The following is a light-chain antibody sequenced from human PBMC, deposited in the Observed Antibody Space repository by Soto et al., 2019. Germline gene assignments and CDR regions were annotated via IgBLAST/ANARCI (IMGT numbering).Light chain of an antibody. Sequence: SYELTQPPSVSVSSGQTASITCSGDKLGDKYACWYQQKPGQSPVLVIYQDNKRPSGIPERFSGSNSGNTATLTISGTQAMDEADYYCQAWDSSTVVFGGGTKLTVL. CDR3: QAWDSSTVV. CDR1: KLGDKY. V-gene: IGLV3-1*01. J-gene: IGLJ2*01. CDR2: QDN.